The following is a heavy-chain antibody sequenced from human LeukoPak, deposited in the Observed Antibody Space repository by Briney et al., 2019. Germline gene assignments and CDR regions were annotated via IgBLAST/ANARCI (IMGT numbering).Heavy chain of an antibody. J-gene: IGHJ5*02. V-gene: IGHV1-24*01. CDR3: ATEGYGSGSPVAPSSYNWFDP. Sequence: GASVKVSCTVSGYTLTELSMHWVRQAPGKGLEWMGGFDPEDGETIYAQKFQGRVTMTEDTSTDTAYMELSSLRSEDTAVYYCATEGYGSGSPVAPSSYNWFDPWGQGTLVTVSS. CDR2: FDPEDGET. D-gene: IGHD3-10*01. CDR1: GYTLTELS.